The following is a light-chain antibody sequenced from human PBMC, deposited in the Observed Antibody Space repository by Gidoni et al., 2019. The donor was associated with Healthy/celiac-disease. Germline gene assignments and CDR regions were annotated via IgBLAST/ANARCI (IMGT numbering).Light chain of an antibody. V-gene: IGKV3-11*01. CDR3: HQRSNWPHT. Sequence: EIVLTQSPATLSLSPGERATLSCRASQSVSSYLAWYQQKPGQAPRPLLYDASNRATGIPPRFSGSGSGTDFTLPISSLEPVDFAVYYCHQRSNWPHTFGPGTKVEIK. CDR2: DAS. CDR1: QSVSSY. J-gene: IGKJ3*01.